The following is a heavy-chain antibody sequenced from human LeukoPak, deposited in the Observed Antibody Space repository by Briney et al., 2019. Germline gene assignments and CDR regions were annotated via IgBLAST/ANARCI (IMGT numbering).Heavy chain of an antibody. CDR1: GYTFTSYA. V-gene: IGHV1-69*13. CDR3: AGSLKFITMIPHY. D-gene: IGHD3-22*01. J-gene: IGHJ4*02. CDR2: IIPIFGTA. Sequence: SVKVSCKASGYTFTSYAISWVRQAPGQGLEWMGGIIPIFGTANYAQKFQGRVTITADESTSTAYMELSSLRSEDTAVFYCAGSLKFITMIPHYWGQGTLVTVSS.